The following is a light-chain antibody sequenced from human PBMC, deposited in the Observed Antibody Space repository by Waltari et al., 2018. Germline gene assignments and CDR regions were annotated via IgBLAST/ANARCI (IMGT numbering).Light chain of an antibody. J-gene: IGKJ1*01. CDR1: QSVSSN. CDR2: EAS. V-gene: IGKV3D-15*01. CDR3: QQYKYWPPAT. Sequence: EIVVTQSPATLSVSPGERATISCRTSQSVSSNFVWYQQKPGQSPRLLIYEASTRATGIPARFSGSGSGTEFTLTISSLQSEDFALYYCQQYKYWPPATFGQGTKVEIK.